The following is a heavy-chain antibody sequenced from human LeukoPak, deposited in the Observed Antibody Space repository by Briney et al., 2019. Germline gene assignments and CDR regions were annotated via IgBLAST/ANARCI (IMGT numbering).Heavy chain of an antibody. J-gene: IGHJ4*02. D-gene: IGHD2-21*02. CDR3: ARYGDPNYYFDY. CDR2: IYYSGST. Sequence: PSETLSPTCTVSGGSISSSSYYWGWIRQPPGKGLEWIGSIYYSGSTYYNPSLKSRVTISVDTSKNQFSLKLSSVTAADTAVYYCARYGDPNYYFDYWGQGTLVTVSA. V-gene: IGHV4-39*07. CDR1: GGSISSSSYY.